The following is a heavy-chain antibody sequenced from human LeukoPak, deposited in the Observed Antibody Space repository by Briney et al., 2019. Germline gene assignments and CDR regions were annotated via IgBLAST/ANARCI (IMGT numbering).Heavy chain of an antibody. CDR1: GFTFSSYW. J-gene: IGHJ4*02. D-gene: IGHD2-21*01. CDR2: IKKDGSEK. CDR3: AKDLNRGLPDY. V-gene: IGHV3-7*01. Sequence: GGSLRLSCTASGFTFSSYWMSWVRQAPGKGLEWVANIKKDGSEKYYVDSVTGRLTISRDNAKNSLYLQMNSLRAEDTAVYYCAKDLNRGLPDYWGQGTLVTVSS.